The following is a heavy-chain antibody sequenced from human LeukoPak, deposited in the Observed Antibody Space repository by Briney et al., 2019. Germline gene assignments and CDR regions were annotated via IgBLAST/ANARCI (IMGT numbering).Heavy chain of an antibody. CDR2: ISSSGSTI. V-gene: IGHV3-48*03. J-gene: IGHJ3*02. CDR1: GFTFSSYE. D-gene: IGHD2-15*01. Sequence: PGGSLRLSCAASGFTFSSYEMNWVRQAPGKGLEWVSYISSSGSTIYYADSVKGRFTISRDNARNSLYLQMDSLRAEDTAVYYCARGLDVVAATNDAFDIWGQGTTVTVSS. CDR3: ARGLDVVAATNDAFDI.